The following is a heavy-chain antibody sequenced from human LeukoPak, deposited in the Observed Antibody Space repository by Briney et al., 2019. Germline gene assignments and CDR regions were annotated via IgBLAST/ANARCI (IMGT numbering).Heavy chain of an antibody. CDR3: ARAIYYDARGGMDV. J-gene: IGHJ6*03. V-gene: IGHV1-2*02. D-gene: IGHD3-10*02. CDR1: GYTFTGYF. Sequence: ASVKVSCKASGYTFTGYFIHRVRQAPGQGLEWMGWINPSSGATNYAENFQGRVTMTRDTSIGTAYMDLSRLRSDDTAVYYCARAIYYDARGGMDVWGKGTTVTVSS. CDR2: INPSSGAT.